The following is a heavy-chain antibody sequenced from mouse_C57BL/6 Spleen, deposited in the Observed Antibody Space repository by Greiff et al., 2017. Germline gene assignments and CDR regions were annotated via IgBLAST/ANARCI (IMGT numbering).Heavy chain of an antibody. Sequence: QVQLQQPGAELVKPGASVKLSCKASGYTFTSYWMHWVKQRPGQGLEWIGMIHPNSGSTNYNEKFKSKATLTVDKSSSTAYMQLSSLTSEDSAVYDCATVYYGNSYAMDYWGQGTSVTVSS. D-gene: IGHD2-1*01. V-gene: IGHV1-64*01. CDR3: ATVYYGNSYAMDY. J-gene: IGHJ4*01. CDR1: GYTFTSYW. CDR2: IHPNSGST.